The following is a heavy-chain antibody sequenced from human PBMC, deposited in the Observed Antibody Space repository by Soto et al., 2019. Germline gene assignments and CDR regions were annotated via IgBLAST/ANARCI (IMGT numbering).Heavy chain of an antibody. CDR1: GFTFSSYS. CDR3: ARGGYSYGYYYYYYMDV. D-gene: IGHD5-18*01. V-gene: IGHV3-21*01. J-gene: IGHJ6*03. Sequence: SGGSLRLSCAASGFTFSSYSMSWVRQAPGKGLEWVSSISGSGGNTYYADSVKGRFTISRDNAKNSLYLQMNSLRAEDSAVYYCARGGYSYGYYYYYYMDVWGKGTTVTVSS. CDR2: ISGSGGNT.